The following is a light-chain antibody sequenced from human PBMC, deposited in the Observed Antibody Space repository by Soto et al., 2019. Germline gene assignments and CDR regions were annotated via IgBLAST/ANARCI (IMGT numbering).Light chain of an antibody. Sequence: EIVMTQSPATLSVSPGERATLSCRASQSVSRNLAWYQQKPGQAPRLLIYGASTRATGIPARFSGSGSGTEFTLTISSLQSEDFAVYYCQQYNNWHPLTFGGGTKVDIK. CDR1: QSVSRN. J-gene: IGKJ4*01. CDR3: QQYNNWHPLT. V-gene: IGKV3-15*01. CDR2: GAS.